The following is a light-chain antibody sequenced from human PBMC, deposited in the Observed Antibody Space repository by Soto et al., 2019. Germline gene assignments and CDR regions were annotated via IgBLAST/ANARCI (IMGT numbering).Light chain of an antibody. Sequence: IVMTQSPATLSVSPGERATLCCRASQSVDSSFVAWFQQKPGQAPRLLVYGTSSRATGIPDRFSGSGSGTDFTLTINGLEPEDFAMYFCQQYGSSPWTFGQGTKVDIK. V-gene: IGKV3-20*01. CDR3: QQYGSSPWT. CDR2: GTS. CDR1: QSVDSSF. J-gene: IGKJ1*01.